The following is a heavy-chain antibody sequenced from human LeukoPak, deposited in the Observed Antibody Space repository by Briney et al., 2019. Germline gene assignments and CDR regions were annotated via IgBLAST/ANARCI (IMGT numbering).Heavy chain of an antibody. J-gene: IGHJ4*02. D-gene: IGHD2-21*01. Sequence: PSETLSLTRSVSGHSVSSYYWIWIRQPPGKGLEWIGYVYHSGSTNYNPSLNSRVTISLDTSKNQFSLKLTSVTAADTAVYYCARARLAMSDVFDSWGQGTLVTVSS. CDR3: ARARLAMSDVFDS. V-gene: IGHV4-59*02. CDR2: VYHSGST. CDR1: GHSVSSYY.